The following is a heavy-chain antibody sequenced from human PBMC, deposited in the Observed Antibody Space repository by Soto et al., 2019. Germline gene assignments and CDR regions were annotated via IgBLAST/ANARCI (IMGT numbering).Heavy chain of an antibody. Sequence: GGSLRLSCAASGFTFSSYAMSWVRQAPGKGLEWVSAISGSGGSTYYADSVKGRFTISRDNSKNTLCLQMNSLRAEDTAVYYCATSKHLIATIDYWGQGTLVTVSS. J-gene: IGHJ4*02. CDR2: ISGSGGST. V-gene: IGHV3-23*01. CDR3: ATSKHLIATIDY. D-gene: IGHD6-13*01. CDR1: GFTFSSYA.